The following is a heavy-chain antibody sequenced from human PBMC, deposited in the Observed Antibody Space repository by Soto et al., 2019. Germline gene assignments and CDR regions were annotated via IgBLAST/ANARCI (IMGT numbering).Heavy chain of an antibody. J-gene: IGHJ6*02. CDR2: IWYDGSNK. Sequence: QVQLVESGGGVVQPGRSLRLSCAASGFTFSSYGMHWVRQAPGKGLEWVAVIWYDGSNKYYADSVKGRFTISRDNSKNTLYLQMISLRAEDTAVHYCARRAMVATLYYGMDVWGQGTTVTVSS. D-gene: IGHD5-12*01. CDR1: GFTFSSYG. CDR3: ARRAMVATLYYGMDV. V-gene: IGHV3-33*01.